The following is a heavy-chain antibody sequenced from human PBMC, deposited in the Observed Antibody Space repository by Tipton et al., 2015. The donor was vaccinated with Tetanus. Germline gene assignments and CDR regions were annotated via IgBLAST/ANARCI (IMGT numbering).Heavy chain of an antibody. CDR1: GGSISSGGYY. CDR3: ARDGVKEQRGAFDI. J-gene: IGHJ3*02. V-gene: IGHV4-31*03. D-gene: IGHD6-25*01. CDR2: IYYSGST. Sequence: LRLSCTVSGGSISSGGYYWSWIRQHPGKGLEWIEYIYYSGSTYYNPSLKSRVTISVDTSKNQFSLKPSSVTAADTAVYYCARDGVKEQRGAFDIWGQGTMVTVSS.